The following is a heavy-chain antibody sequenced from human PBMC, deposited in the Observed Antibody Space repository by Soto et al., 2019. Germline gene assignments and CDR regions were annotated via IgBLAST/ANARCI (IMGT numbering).Heavy chain of an antibody. CDR1: GGSITSGDYY. J-gene: IGHJ4*02. CDR3: ARVMYDILTGYYAHDC. CDR2: IYYSGST. Sequence: SETLSLTCTVSGGSITSGDYYWGWIRQPPGKGLEWITYIYYSGSTYYNPSLKSRVTISVDTSKNQFSLNLSSVTAADTAVYYCARVMYDILTGYYAHDCWGQGTLVTVSS. D-gene: IGHD3-9*01. V-gene: IGHV4-30-4*01.